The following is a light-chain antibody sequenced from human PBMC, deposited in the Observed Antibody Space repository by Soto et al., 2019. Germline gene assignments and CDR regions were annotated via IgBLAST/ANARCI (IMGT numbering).Light chain of an antibody. V-gene: IGLV2-14*01. CDR3: NSYPSSTAYV. CDR1: SSDVGGYNY. CDR2: EVS. J-gene: IGLJ1*01. Sequence: QSALTQPASVSGSPGQSITISCTGTSSDVGGYNYVSWYQLHPGKAPKLIIYEVSNRPSGVSNRFSGSKSGNTASLTISGLQAEDEADYYCNSYPSSTAYVFGTGTKVTVL.